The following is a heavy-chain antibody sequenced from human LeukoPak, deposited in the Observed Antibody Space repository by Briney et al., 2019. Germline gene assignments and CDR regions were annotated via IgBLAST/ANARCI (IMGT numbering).Heavy chain of an antibody. D-gene: IGHD3-22*01. CDR2: INPNSGGT. Sequence: EASVKVSCKASGYTFTGYYMHWVRQAPGQGLEWMGWINPNSGGTNYAQKFQGWVTMTRDTSISTAYMELSRLRSDDTAVYYCARSGTPYYYDSSGYYYDDAFDIWGQGTMVTVSS. V-gene: IGHV1-2*04. CDR3: ARSGTPYYYDSSGYYYDDAFDI. J-gene: IGHJ3*02. CDR1: GYTFTGYY.